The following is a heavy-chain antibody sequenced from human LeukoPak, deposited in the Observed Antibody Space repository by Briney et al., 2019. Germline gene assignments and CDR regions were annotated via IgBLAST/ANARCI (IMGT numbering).Heavy chain of an antibody. J-gene: IGHJ3*02. Sequence: GRSLRLSCAASRFTFSSYSMNWVRQAPGKGLEWVSAISGSGGSTYYADSVKGRFTISRDNSKNTLYLQMNSLRAEDTAVYYCAKWTTGAFDIWGQGTMVTVSS. CDR2: ISGSGGST. D-gene: IGHD3/OR15-3a*01. CDR1: RFTFSSYS. CDR3: AKWTTGAFDI. V-gene: IGHV3-23*01.